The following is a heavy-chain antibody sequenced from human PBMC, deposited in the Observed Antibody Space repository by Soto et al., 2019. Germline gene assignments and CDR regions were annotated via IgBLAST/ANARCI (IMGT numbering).Heavy chain of an antibody. CDR1: SGSISSYY. CDR2: IYTSGAT. CDR3: GRDSIAAGDGLGPGMDV. Sequence: SETLSLTCTVSSGSISSYYWSWIRQPAGKGLEWVGRIYTSGATNYNPSLRRRVTMSVKTTKDQFSLKLSSVTPADTTVYYCGRDSIAAGDGLGPGMDVWGQGTPVTVSS. J-gene: IGHJ6*02. D-gene: IGHD6-13*01. V-gene: IGHV4-4*07.